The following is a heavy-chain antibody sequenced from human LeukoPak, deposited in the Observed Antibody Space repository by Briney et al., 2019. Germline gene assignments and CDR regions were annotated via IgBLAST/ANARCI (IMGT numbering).Heavy chain of an antibody. CDR3: ARRPRGGEVYFDY. D-gene: IGHD2-15*01. CDR2: IYYSGST. Sequence: PSETLSLTCTVSGYSISSGYYWGWIRQPPGKGLEWIGSIYYSGSTYYNPSLKSRVTISVDTSKNQFSLKLSSVTAADTAVYYCARRPRGGEVYFDYWGQGTLVTVSS. CDR1: GYSISSGYY. J-gene: IGHJ4*02. V-gene: IGHV4-38-2*02.